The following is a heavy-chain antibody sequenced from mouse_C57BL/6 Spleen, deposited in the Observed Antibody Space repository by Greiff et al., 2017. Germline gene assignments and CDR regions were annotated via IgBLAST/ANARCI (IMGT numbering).Heavy chain of an antibody. J-gene: IGHJ1*03. CDR1: GFSLPSSG. Sequence: VMLVESGPGLVQPSQSLSITCTVPGFSLPSSGVHGFRQSTGKGLEGLGLIWSGGSTDYNAGFISRLSISQDNSKSQVFFKMNSLQADDTAIYYCARNYYGSSDWYFEVWGTGTTVTVSS. CDR2: IWSGGST. V-gene: IGHV2-2*01. CDR3: ARNYYGSSDWYFEV. D-gene: IGHD1-1*01.